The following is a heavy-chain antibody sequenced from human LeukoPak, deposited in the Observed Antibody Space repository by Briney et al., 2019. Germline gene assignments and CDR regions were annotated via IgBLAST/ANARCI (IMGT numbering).Heavy chain of an antibody. CDR3: AVGGNSRYYFDS. J-gene: IGHJ4*02. CDR2: IYIGGST. D-gene: IGHD3-16*01. V-gene: IGHV3-66*01. CDR1: GFTVSSSY. Sequence: PGGSLRLSCAASGFTVSSSYMSWVRQAPGRGLEWVSIIYIGGSTFYTDSVKGRFTISKVNSNNTLYLQMNSLRAEDTAVYYCAVGGNSRYYFDSWGQGTLVTVSS.